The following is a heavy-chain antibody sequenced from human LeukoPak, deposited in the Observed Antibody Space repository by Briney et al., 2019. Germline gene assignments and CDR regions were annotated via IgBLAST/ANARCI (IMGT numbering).Heavy chain of an antibody. Sequence: GGSLRLSCAASGFTFSSYAMHWVRQAPGKGLEWVAVISYDGSNKYYADSVKGRFTISRDNSKNTLYLQMNSLRAEDTAVYYCAKGLIAAAEYDYWGQGTLVTVSS. CDR3: AKGLIAAAEYDY. V-gene: IGHV3-30*04. CDR2: ISYDGSNK. J-gene: IGHJ4*02. CDR1: GFTFSSYA. D-gene: IGHD6-13*01.